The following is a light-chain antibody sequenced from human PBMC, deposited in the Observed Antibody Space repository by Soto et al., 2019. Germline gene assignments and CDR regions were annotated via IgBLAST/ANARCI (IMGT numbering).Light chain of an antibody. CDR2: GAS. CDR3: QQYNNWPWT. J-gene: IGKJ1*01. Sequence: EIVMSQSPATLSVSTGERATLSCRASQSVSSNLAWYQQKPGQAPRLLIYGASTRATGVPARFSGSGSGTEFTLTISSLQSEDFAVYYCQQYNNWPWTFGQGTKVDI. V-gene: IGKV3-15*01. CDR1: QSVSSN.